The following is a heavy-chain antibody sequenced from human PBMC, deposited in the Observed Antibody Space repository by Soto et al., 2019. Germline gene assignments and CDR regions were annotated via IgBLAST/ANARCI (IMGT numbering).Heavy chain of an antibody. CDR1: DDSINSDKYY. D-gene: IGHD5-12*01. Sequence: QLQLQESGPGLVKPSETLSLTCSVSDDSINSDKYYWGWIRQPPGKGLEWIGSIYYRGNAYYNPPLQTRVTISLDKSKSQFSLKLNSVTAADSAGYFCARLEGLATISYYFDFWGPGALVTVSS. CDR2: IYYRGNA. J-gene: IGHJ4*02. V-gene: IGHV4-39*01. CDR3: ARLEGLATISYYFDF.